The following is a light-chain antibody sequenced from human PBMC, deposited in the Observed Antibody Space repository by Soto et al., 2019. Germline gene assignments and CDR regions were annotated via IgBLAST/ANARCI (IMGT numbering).Light chain of an antibody. J-gene: IGKJ2*01. CDR1: ESIGRW. CDR2: QAS. CDR3: QQYNSFPYT. Sequence: DIQMTHSPSTLSASVGDRVTITCRASESIGRWLAWYQQKPGRAPKLLMYQASTLESGVPPRFSGSGSGTEFTLTISSLQPDDFATYYCQQYNSFPYTFGQGTKVDIK. V-gene: IGKV1-5*03.